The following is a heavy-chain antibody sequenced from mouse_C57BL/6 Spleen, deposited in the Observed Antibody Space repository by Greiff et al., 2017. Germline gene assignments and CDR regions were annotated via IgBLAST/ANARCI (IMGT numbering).Heavy chain of an antibody. D-gene: IGHD1-1*01. Sequence: EVQLVESGGGLVKPGGSLKLSCAASGFTFSDYGMHWVRQAPEKGLEWVAYISSGSSTIYYADTVKGRFTISRDNAKNTLFLQMTSLSSEDTAMYYCARGYYGSSYWFDDWGQGTTLTVSS. V-gene: IGHV5-17*01. J-gene: IGHJ2*01. CDR3: ARGYYGSSYWFDD. CDR2: ISSGSSTI. CDR1: GFTFSDYG.